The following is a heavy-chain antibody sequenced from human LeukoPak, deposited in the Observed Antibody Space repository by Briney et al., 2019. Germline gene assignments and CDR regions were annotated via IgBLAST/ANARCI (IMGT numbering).Heavy chain of an antibody. J-gene: IGHJ4*02. CDR2: ISSSSSTI. CDR3: ARDEVYYYDSSGCRYTYFDY. V-gene: IGHV3-48*01. CDR1: GFTFSSYS. D-gene: IGHD3-22*01. Sequence: PGGSLRLSCAASGFTFSSYSMNWVRQAPGKGLEWVSYISSSSSTIYYADSVKGRFTISRDNAKNSLYLQMNSLRAEDTAVYYCARDEVYYYDSSGCRYTYFDYWGQGTLVTVSS.